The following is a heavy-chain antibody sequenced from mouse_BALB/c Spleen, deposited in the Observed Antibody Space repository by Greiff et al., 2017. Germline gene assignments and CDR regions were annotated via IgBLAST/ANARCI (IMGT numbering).Heavy chain of an antibody. D-gene: IGHD1-1*01. CDR2: INPSNGRT. J-gene: IGHJ4*01. CDR3: ARDYYGSSHAMDY. Sequence: QVQLQQSGAVLVKPGASVKLSCKASGYTFTSYWMHWVKQRPGQGLEWIGEINPSNGRTNYNEKFKSKATLTVDKSSSTAYMQLSSLTSEDSAVYYCARDYYGSSHAMDYWGQGTSVTVSS. V-gene: IGHV1S81*02. CDR1: GYTFTSYW.